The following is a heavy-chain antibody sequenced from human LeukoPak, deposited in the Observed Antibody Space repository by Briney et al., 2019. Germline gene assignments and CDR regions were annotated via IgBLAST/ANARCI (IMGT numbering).Heavy chain of an antibody. CDR3: ARRLSGYTFDY. CDR2: IYYSGST. CDR1: GGSISSSNHH. J-gene: IGHJ4*02. Sequence: PSETLSLTCTVSGGSISSSNHHWDWIRQPPGKGLEWIGNIYYSGSTYYNPSLKSRVTISVDTSRNHLSLRLSSVTAADTAVYYCARRLSGYTFDYWGQGTLVTVSS. D-gene: IGHD3-16*02. V-gene: IGHV4-39*01.